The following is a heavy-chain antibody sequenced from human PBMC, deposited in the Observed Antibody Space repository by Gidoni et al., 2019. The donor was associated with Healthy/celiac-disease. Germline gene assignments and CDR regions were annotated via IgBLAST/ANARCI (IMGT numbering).Heavy chain of an antibody. CDR2: IRSKAYGGTT. D-gene: IGHD6-19*01. CDR1: GFTFGDDA. V-gene: IGHV3-49*03. CDR3: TREGLAYYYYYGMDV. Sequence: EVQLVESGGGLVQPGRSLRLSCTASGFTFGDDAISWFRQAPGKGLEWVGFIRSKAYGGTTEYAASVKGRFTISRDDSKSIAYLQMNSLKAEDTAVYYCTREGLAYYYYYGMDVWGQGTTVTVSS. J-gene: IGHJ6*02.